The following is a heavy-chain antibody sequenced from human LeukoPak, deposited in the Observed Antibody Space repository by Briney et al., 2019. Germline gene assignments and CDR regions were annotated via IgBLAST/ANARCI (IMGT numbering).Heavy chain of an antibody. V-gene: IGHV3-21*01. CDR1: GFTFSSYS. J-gene: IGHJ4*02. Sequence: GGSLRLSCAASGFTFSSYSMNWVRQAPGKGLEWVSSISSSSSYIYYADSVKGRFTISRDNAKKSLYLQMNSLRAEDTAVYYWARDRGSIAARQGFDYWGQGTLVTVSS. CDR3: ARDRGSIAARQGFDY. CDR2: ISSSSSYI. D-gene: IGHD6-6*01.